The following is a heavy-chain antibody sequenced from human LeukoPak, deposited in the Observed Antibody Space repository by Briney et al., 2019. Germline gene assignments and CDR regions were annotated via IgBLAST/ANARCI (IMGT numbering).Heavy chain of an antibody. CDR2: ISSSSSTI. Sequence: GGSLRLSCAASGFTFSSYSMNWVRQAPGKGLEWVSYISSSSSTIYYADSVKGRFTISRDNAKNSLYLQMNSLRAEDTALYYCVRDRRPDAFDIWGQGTMVTVSS. J-gene: IGHJ3*02. CDR1: GFTFSSYS. CDR3: VRDRRPDAFDI. V-gene: IGHV3-48*01.